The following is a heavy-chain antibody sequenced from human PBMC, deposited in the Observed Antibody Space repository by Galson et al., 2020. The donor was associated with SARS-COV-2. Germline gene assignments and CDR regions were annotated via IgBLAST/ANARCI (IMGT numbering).Heavy chain of an antibody. CDR1: GGTINNNNIY. CDR3: ARDSSGNYYSAFDI. V-gene: IGHV4-39*01. D-gene: IGHD3-22*01. CDR2: NFYSGST. J-gene: IGHJ3*02. Sequence: SETLSLTCTVSGGTINNNNIYWGWIRQPPGKGLEWIGSNFYSGSTYYNPSHKSRVSMFVNTSKNQFSLRLNSVTAADTAVYYCARDSSGNYYSAFDIWGQGTVVSVSS.